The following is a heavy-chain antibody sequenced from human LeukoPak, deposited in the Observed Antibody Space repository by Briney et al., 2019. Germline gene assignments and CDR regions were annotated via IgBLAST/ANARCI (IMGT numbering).Heavy chain of an antibody. J-gene: IGHJ6*02. V-gene: IGHV1-24*01. D-gene: IGHD2-21*02. Sequence: ASVKVSCKVSGYTLTELSMHWVRQAPGKGLEWMGGFDPEDGETIYAQKLQGRVTMTEDTSTDTAYMELSSLRSEDTAVYYCAGRMTDYYYYYGMDVWGQGTTVTVSS. CDR2: FDPEDGET. CDR1: GYTLTELS. CDR3: AGRMTDYYYYYGMDV.